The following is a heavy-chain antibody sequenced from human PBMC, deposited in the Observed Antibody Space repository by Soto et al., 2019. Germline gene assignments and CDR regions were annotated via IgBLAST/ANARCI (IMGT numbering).Heavy chain of an antibody. CDR2: ISYDGSNK. D-gene: IGHD3-22*01. CDR1: GFTFSSYG. J-gene: IGHJ4*02. V-gene: IGHV3-30*18. Sequence: QVQLVESGGGVVQPGRSLRLSCAASGFTFSSYGMHWVRQAPGKGLEWVAVISYDGSNKYFADSVKGRFTISRDNSKNTLYLQMNSLRAEDTAVYYCAKDRGAYDSSGPLDYWGQGTLVTVSS. CDR3: AKDRGAYDSSGPLDY.